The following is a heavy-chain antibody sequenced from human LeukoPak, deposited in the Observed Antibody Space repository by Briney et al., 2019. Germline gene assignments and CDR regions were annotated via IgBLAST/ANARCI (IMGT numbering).Heavy chain of an antibody. V-gene: IGHV3-23*01. CDR3: ARDLGMTTVTTRG. J-gene: IGHJ4*02. CDR1: GFTFSSYA. CDR2: FSGSGGST. Sequence: GGSLRLSCAASGFTFSSYAMSWVRQAPGKGLEWVSAFSGSGGSTYYADSVKGRFTISRDNSKNTLYLQMNSLRAEDTAVYYCARDLGMTTVTTRGWGQGTLVTVSS. D-gene: IGHD4-17*01.